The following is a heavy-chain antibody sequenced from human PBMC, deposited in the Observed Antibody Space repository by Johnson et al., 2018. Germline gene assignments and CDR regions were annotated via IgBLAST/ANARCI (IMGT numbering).Heavy chain of an antibody. J-gene: IGHJ6*02. CDR3: AREAGKRDAYYYYGMDV. Sequence: VQLVESGGGVVQPGRSLRLSCAASGFTFSSYGMHWVRPAPGKGLEWVAVISSDGSNKYYADSVKGRFTISRDNSKNTLYLQMNSMRDADTAVYYCAREAGKRDAYYYYGMDVWGQGTTVTVSS. D-gene: IGHD6-13*01. CDR1: GFTFSSYG. CDR2: ISSDGSNK. V-gene: IGHV3-30*03.